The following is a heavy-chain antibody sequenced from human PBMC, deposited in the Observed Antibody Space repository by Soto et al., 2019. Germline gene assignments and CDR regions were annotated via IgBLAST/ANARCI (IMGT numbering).Heavy chain of an antibody. D-gene: IGHD3-16*01. J-gene: IGHJ4*02. CDR3: ARGFRTEGGDY. CDR1: GGSFSGYY. CDR2: INHSGST. Sequence: SETLSLTCAVYGGSFSGYYWSWIRQPPGKGLEWIGEINHSGSTNYNPSLKSRVTISVDTSKNQFSLKLSSVTAADTAVYDCARGFRTEGGDYWGQGTLVTVSS. V-gene: IGHV4-34*01.